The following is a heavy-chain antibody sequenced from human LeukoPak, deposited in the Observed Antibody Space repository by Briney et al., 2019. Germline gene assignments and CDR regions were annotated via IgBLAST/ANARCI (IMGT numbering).Heavy chain of an antibody. D-gene: IGHD3-10*01. CDR1: GGSISSSNW. Sequence: SGTLSLTCAVSGGSISSSNWWSWVRQPPGKGLEWIGEIYHSGSTNYNPSLKSRVTISVDKSKNQFSLKLSSVTAADTAAYYCARVGGWGYGSGSYYYFDYWGQGTLVTVSS. V-gene: IGHV4-4*02. CDR2: IYHSGST. J-gene: IGHJ4*02. CDR3: ARVGGWGYGSGSYYYFDY.